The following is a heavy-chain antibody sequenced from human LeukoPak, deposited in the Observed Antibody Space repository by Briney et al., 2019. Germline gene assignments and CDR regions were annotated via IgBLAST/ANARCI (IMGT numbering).Heavy chain of an antibody. Sequence: PGGSMRLSCAASGLAFSAYKMHWVRQAPRKGLVWVSRISTDGYTTDYADFVQGRFTASRDNTKNTWSLEMNSLRAEDTAMYYCVVGGSPGYWGQGTLVTVSS. CDR3: VVGGSPGY. J-gene: IGHJ4*02. V-gene: IGHV3-74*01. D-gene: IGHD2-15*01. CDR2: ISTDGYTT. CDR1: GLAFSAYK.